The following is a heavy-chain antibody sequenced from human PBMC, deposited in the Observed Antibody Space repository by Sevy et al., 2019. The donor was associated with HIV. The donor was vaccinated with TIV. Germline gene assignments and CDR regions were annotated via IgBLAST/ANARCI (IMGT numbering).Heavy chain of an antibody. D-gene: IGHD1-1*01. CDR2: IRSKANSYAT. Sequence: GGSLRLSCAASGFTFSGSAMHWVRQASGKGLEWVGRIRSKANSYATAYAASVKGRFTISGDDSKNTAYLQMNSLKTEDTAVYYCTRAVGLEPPYYYYYMDVWGKGTTVTVSS. J-gene: IGHJ6*03. CDR1: GFTFSGSA. V-gene: IGHV3-73*01. CDR3: TRAVGLEPPYYYYYMDV.